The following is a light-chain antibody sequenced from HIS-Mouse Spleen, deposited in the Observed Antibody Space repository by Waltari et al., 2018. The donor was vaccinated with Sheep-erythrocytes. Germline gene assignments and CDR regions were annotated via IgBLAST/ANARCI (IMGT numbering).Light chain of an antibody. J-gene: IGKJ1*01. CDR1: QSVSSY. Sequence: EIVLTQSPATLSLSPGERATLSCRASQSVSSYLAWYQQKPGQAPRLLIYDASNRATGSPARFSGSGSGTDFTLTISSLEPEDFAVYYCQQRSNWPQPWTFGQGTKVEIK. CDR2: DAS. CDR3: QQRSNWPQPWT. V-gene: IGKV3-11*01.